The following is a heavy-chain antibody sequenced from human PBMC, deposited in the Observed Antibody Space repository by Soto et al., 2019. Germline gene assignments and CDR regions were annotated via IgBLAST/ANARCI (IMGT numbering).Heavy chain of an antibody. CDR1: GGSVTSGASH. D-gene: IGHD3-10*01. V-gene: IGHV4-61*08. Sequence: PSETLSLTCTVSGGSVTSGASHWTWIRQSPGKGLEWIGYISYSGTTDYNPSLKSRVTISVDTSKNQFSLKLTSTSTADTAVYYCARLNYYGSGSSLDAFDIWGQGTMVTVSS. CDR2: ISYSGTT. J-gene: IGHJ3*02. CDR3: ARLNYYGSGSSLDAFDI.